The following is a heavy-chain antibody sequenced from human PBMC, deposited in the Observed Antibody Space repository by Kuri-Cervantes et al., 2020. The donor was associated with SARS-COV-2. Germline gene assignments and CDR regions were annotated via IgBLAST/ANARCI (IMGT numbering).Heavy chain of an antibody. CDR3: ASGILYRWEGYFDY. CDR1: GFTVSSNY. Sequence: GESLKISCAASGFTVSSNYMSWVRQAPGKGLEWVSVIYSGCSTYYADSVKGRFTISRDNSKNTLYLQMNSLRAEDTAVYYCASGILYRWEGYFDYWGQGTLVTVSS. J-gene: IGHJ4*02. V-gene: IGHV3-53*01. CDR2: IYSGCST. D-gene: IGHD2-15*01.